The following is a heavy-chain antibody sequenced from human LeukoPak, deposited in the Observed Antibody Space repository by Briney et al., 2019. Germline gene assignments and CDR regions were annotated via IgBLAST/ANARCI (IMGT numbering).Heavy chain of an antibody. V-gene: IGHV3-23*01. J-gene: IGHJ3*02. CDR2: ISGSDPGT. D-gene: IGHD3-9*01. CDR1: GFTFNNYA. CDR3: AKEIHDYDILTGGVGAFDI. Sequence: PGGSLRLSCAASGFTFNNYAMSWVRQAPGKGLEWVSAISGSDPGTYYADSVKGRFTISRDNSKYTLYLQMNSLRAEDTAVYYCAKEIHDYDILTGGVGAFDIWGQGTMVTVSS.